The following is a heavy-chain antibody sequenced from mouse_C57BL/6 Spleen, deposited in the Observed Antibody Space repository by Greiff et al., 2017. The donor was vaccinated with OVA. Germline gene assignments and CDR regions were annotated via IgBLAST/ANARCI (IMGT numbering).Heavy chain of an antibody. CDR2: IRRTSSNYAT. Sequence: EVQGVESGGGLVQPKASLKLSCAASGFTFNTYSMHWVRQAPGQGLEWVASIRRTSSNYATYYAVSVKARFTISRDDSQSMHYLKMNNLKSEDKAMDDCVRDNCYGRSEAMDYWGKGTSVTVSS. V-gene: IGHV10-3*01. CDR1: GFTFNTYS. D-gene: IGHD1-1*01. CDR3: VRDNCYGRSEAMDY. J-gene: IGHJ4*01.